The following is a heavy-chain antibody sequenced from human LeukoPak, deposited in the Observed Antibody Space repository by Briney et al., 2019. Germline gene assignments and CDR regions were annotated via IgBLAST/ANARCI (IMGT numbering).Heavy chain of an antibody. CDR3: ARRRDYGDFQGHNWFDP. V-gene: IGHV4-30-4*01. D-gene: IGHD4-17*01. CDR2: IYYSGST. J-gene: IGHJ5*02. Sequence: SETLSLTCTVSGGSISSGDYYWSWIRQPPGKGLEWIGYIYYSGSTYYNPSLKSRVTISVDTSKNQFSLKLSSVTAADTAVYYCARRRDYGDFQGHNWFDPWGQGTLVTVSS. CDR1: GGSISSGDYY.